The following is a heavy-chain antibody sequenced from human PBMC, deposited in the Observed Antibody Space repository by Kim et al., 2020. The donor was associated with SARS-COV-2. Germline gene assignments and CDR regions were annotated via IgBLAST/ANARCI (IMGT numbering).Heavy chain of an antibody. V-gene: IGHV3-11*06. J-gene: IGHJ4*02. CDR3: ARSGLRYFDWLFPHY. Sequence: DSVKGRFTISRDNAKNSLYLQMNSLRAEDTAVYYCARSGLRYFDWLFPHYWGQGTLVTVSS. D-gene: IGHD3-9*01.